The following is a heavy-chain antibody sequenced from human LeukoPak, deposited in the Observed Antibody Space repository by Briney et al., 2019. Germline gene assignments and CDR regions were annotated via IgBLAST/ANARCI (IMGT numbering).Heavy chain of an antibody. Sequence: GGSLRLSCAASGFTFSSYAMSWVRQAPGKGLEWVSVIGDSGGSTYYADSVKGRFTISRDNAKNSLYLQMNSLRAEDTAVYYCTTENWYVFEHWGQGTLVSVSS. CDR2: IGDSGGST. D-gene: IGHD1-1*01. CDR3: TTENWYVFEH. CDR1: GFTFSSYA. J-gene: IGHJ4*02. V-gene: IGHV3-23*01.